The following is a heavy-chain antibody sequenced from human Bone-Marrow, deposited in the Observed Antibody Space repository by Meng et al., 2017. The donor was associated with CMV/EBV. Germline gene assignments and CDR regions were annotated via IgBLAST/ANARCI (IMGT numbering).Heavy chain of an antibody. Sequence: GGSLRLSCAASGFTFTNYGMHWVRQAPGKGLQWVAVIWYDESNKYYADSVKGRFTISRDNSKNTLYLQMNSLRAEDTAVYNCAKDPKARIAAAGDIFDYWGQGTLVTVSS. J-gene: IGHJ4*02. CDR1: GFTFTNYG. D-gene: IGHD6-13*01. CDR2: IWYDESNK. CDR3: AKDPKARIAAAGDIFDY. V-gene: IGHV3-30*02.